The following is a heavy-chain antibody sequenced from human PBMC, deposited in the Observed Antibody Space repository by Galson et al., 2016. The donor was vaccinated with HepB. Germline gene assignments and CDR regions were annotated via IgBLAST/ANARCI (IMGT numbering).Heavy chain of an antibody. CDR3: ARGGHTIFGVAILHY. CDR2: INPYNGGT. Sequence: SVKVSCKASGYTFTDYYLHWVRQAPGQGLEWMGWINPYNGGTKYAQNFQDWVTMTSDTSNSTAYMEVRRLRSDDTAVYYCARGGHTIFGVAILHYWGQGSLVTVSS. J-gene: IGHJ4*02. D-gene: IGHD3-3*01. V-gene: IGHV1-2*04. CDR1: GYTFTDYY.